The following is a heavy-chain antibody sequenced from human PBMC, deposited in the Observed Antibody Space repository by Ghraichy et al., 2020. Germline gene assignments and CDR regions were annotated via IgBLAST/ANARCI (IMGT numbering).Heavy chain of an antibody. D-gene: IGHD6-13*01. CDR3: ARDSLQQLVLGEVDY. V-gene: IGHV1-18*01. J-gene: IGHJ4*02. CDR2: ISAYNGNT. Sequence: ASVKVSCKASGYTFTSYGISWVRQAPGQGLEWMGWISAYNGNTNYAQKLQGRVTMTTDTSTSTAYMELRSLRSDDTAVYYCARDSLQQLVLGEVDYWGQGTLVTVSS. CDR1: GYTFTSYG.